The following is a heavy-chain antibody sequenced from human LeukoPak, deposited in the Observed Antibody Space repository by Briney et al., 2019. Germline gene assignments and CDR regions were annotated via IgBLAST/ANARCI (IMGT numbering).Heavy chain of an antibody. CDR2: MSRRGGNT. CDR3: AKDMIRGYSYGYSAFDI. J-gene: IGHJ3*02. Sequence: GGSLSLSCVPSGLTFSSYATSWVRQAPEEVLEWVSTMSRRGGNTYYTDHVKGRFNISRDNSKETVYLQMNSLRGEDTAVYHCAKDMIRGYSYGYSAFDIWGQGTMVTVSS. V-gene: IGHV3-23*01. D-gene: IGHD5-18*01. CDR1: GLTFSSYA.